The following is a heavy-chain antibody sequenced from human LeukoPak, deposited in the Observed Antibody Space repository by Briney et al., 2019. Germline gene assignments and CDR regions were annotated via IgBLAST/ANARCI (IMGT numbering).Heavy chain of an antibody. Sequence: GASVKVSCKASGYTFTGYYIHWVRQAPGQGLEWMGGIIPIFGTANYAQKFQGRVTITADESTSTAYMELSSLRSEDTAVYYCARDVSGYSYGSGYFDYWGQGTLVTVSS. CDR1: GYTFTGYY. D-gene: IGHD5-18*01. CDR2: IIPIFGTA. J-gene: IGHJ4*02. V-gene: IGHV1-69*13. CDR3: ARDVSGYSYGSGYFDY.